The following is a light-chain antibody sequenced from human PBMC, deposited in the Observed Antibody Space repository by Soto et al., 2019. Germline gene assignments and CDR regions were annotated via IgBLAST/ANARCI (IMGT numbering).Light chain of an antibody. Sequence: DLVMTQSPLSLPVTPGEPASISCRSSQSLLHSNGYNYLDWYLQKPGQSPQLLIYLGSNRASGVPDRFSGSVSGTDFTLKISRVEAEDVGVYYCMQALQTPRTFGQGTKVEIK. CDR2: LGS. V-gene: IGKV2-28*01. CDR3: MQALQTPRT. J-gene: IGKJ1*01. CDR1: QSLLHSNGYNY.